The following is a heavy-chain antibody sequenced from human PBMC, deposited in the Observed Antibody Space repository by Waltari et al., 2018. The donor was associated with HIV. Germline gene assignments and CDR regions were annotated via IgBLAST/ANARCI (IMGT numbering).Heavy chain of an antibody. CDR3: TGSSG. Sequence: QVQLVESGGGVVQPGGSLRLSCAAHGFTFSDYAMHWVRQAPGKGLDWVAAISYDGSIKHYADSVKGRFTISRDNSKNSLSLQMNSLRAEDTAVYYCTGSSGWGQGTLVAVSS. D-gene: IGHD6-25*01. V-gene: IGHV3-30*01. CDR2: ISYDGSIK. CDR1: GFTFSDYA. J-gene: IGHJ4*02.